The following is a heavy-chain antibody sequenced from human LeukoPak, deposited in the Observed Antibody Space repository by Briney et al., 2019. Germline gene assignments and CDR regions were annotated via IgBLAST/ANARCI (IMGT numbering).Heavy chain of an antibody. V-gene: IGHV1-18*01. CDR3: ASWYYYDSSGYPDY. J-gene: IGHJ4*02. CDR1: GGTFSSYA. CDR2: ISAYNGNT. Sequence: ASVKVSCKASGGTFSSYAISWVRQAPGQGLEWMGWISAYNGNTNYAQKLQGRVTMTTDTSTSTAYMELRSLRSDDTAVYYCASWYYYDSSGYPDYWGQGTLVTVSS. D-gene: IGHD3-22*01.